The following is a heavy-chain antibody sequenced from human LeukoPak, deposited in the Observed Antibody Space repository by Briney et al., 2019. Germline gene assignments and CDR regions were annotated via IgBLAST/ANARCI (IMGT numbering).Heavy chain of an antibody. Sequence: PGGSLRLSCTASGFTFGDYAMSWVRQAPRKGLEWVGFIRSKAYGGTTEYAASVKGRFTISRDDSKSIAYLQMNSLKTEDTAVYYCTREGSAYGDVTELDYGGQGTLVTVPS. CDR3: TREGSAYGDVTELDY. J-gene: IGHJ4*02. CDR1: GFTFGDYA. D-gene: IGHD4-17*01. V-gene: IGHV3-49*04. CDR2: IRSKAYGGTT.